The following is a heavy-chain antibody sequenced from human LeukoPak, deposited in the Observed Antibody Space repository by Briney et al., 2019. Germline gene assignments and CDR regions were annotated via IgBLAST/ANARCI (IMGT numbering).Heavy chain of an antibody. CDR1: GGSISSYY. CDR2: IYTSGST. V-gene: IGHV4-4*07. Sequence: SETLSLTCTVSGGSISSYYWSWIRQPAGKGLEWIGRIYTSGSTNYNPSLKSRVTISVDKSKNQFSLNLTSVTAADTAVYYCARDGSGWTDDDAFDVWGQGTMVTVSS. D-gene: IGHD6-19*01. J-gene: IGHJ3*01. CDR3: ARDGSGWTDDDAFDV.